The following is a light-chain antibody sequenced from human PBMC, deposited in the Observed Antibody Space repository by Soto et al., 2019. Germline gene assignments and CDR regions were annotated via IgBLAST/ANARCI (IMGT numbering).Light chain of an antibody. CDR1: QSVFNNN. CDR2: FGS. J-gene: IGKJ1*01. V-gene: IGKV3D-20*02. Sequence: EIVLTQSPGTLSLSPGERATLSCRASQSVFNNNLAWYQQKPGQAPRLLIYFGSNRAAGIPPRFSGSGSGTEFTLTIDSLQPEDFALFYCQQRSSWPWTFGQGTRVEVK. CDR3: QQRSSWPWT.